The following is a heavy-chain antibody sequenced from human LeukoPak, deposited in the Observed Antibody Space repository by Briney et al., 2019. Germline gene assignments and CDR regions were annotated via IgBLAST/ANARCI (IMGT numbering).Heavy chain of an antibody. Sequence: ASVKVSCKASGYTFTGYYMHWVRQAPGQGLEWMGWINPNSGGTNYAQKFQGRVTMARDTSISTAYMELSRLRSDDTAVYYCARAIGETYGDYLAYYYYMDVWGKGTTVTVSS. CDR1: GYTFTGYY. J-gene: IGHJ6*03. V-gene: IGHV1-2*02. CDR3: ARAIGETYGDYLAYYYYMDV. D-gene: IGHD4-17*01. CDR2: INPNSGGT.